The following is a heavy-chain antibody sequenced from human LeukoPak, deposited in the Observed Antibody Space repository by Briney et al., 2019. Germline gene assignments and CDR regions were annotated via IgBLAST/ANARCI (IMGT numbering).Heavy chain of an antibody. V-gene: IGHV1-69*13. J-gene: IGHJ3*02. Sequence: ASVKVSCKASGGTFSSYAISWVRQAPGQGLEWMGGIIPIFGTANYAQKFQGRVTITADESTSTAYMELSSLRSEDTAVYYCASQGIAVAGTGAFDIWGQGTMVTVSS. CDR2: IIPIFGTA. CDR3: ASQGIAVAGTGAFDI. CDR1: GGTFSSYA. D-gene: IGHD6-19*01.